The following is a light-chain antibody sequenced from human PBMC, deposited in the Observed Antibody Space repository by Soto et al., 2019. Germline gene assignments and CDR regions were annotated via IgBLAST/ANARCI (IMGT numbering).Light chain of an antibody. CDR3: QQRSNWPWT. CDR1: QSVSSS. CDR2: DAS. V-gene: IGKV3-11*01. J-gene: IGKJ1*01. Sequence: DIVLTQSPATLSLSPGERXSLSCRASQSVSSSLAWYQQKPGQAPRLLIYDASNRATGIPARFSGSGSGTDFTLTISSLEPEDFAVYYCQQRSNWPWTFGQGTKVDIK.